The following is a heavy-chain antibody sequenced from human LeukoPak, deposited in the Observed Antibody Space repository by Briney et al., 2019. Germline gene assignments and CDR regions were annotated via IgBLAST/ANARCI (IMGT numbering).Heavy chain of an antibody. J-gene: IGHJ6*03. CDR3: AREGHYYYMDV. CDR2: ISSSSSYT. CDR1: GFTFSSYS. Sequence: GGSLRLSCAASGFTFSSYSMNWVRQAPGKGLEWVSSISSSSSYTYYADSVKGRFTISRDNAKNSLYLQMNSLRAEDTAVYYCAREGHYYYMDVWGKGTTVTVSS. V-gene: IGHV3-21*01.